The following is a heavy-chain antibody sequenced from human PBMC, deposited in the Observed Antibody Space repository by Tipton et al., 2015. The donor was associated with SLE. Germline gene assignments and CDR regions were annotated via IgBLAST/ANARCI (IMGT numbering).Heavy chain of an antibody. V-gene: IGHV3-9*01. Sequence: SLRLSCAASGFIFDDYAMHWVRQATGKGLEWVSGISWNRGTIGYADSVKGRFTISRHDDKNSLYLQMNSLRAEDTALYYCAKDRVACTSARCYLGFDAFDVWGQGRKVTVSS. CDR3: AKDRVACTSARCYLGFDAFDV. CDR1: GFIFDDYA. D-gene: IGHD2-2*01. J-gene: IGHJ3*01. CDR2: ISWNRGTI.